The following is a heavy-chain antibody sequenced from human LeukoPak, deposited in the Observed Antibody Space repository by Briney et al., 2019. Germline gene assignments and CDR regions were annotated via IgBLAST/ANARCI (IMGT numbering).Heavy chain of an antibody. CDR3: ARDRQLWSGYYYDAFDI. Sequence: PSETLSLTCTVSGGSISSSSYYWGWIRQPPGKGLEWIGSIYYSGSTYYNPSLKSRVTISVDTSKNQFSLKLSSVTAADTAVYYCARDRQLWSGYYYDAFDIWGQGTMVTVSS. J-gene: IGHJ3*02. D-gene: IGHD3-3*01. CDR1: GGSISSSSYY. V-gene: IGHV4-39*07. CDR2: IYYSGST.